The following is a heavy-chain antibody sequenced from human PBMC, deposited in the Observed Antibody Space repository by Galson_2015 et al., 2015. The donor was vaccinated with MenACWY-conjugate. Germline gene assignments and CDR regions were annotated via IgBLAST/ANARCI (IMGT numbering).Heavy chain of an antibody. Sequence: SLRLSCAASGFTFSSYTMHWVRQTPGKGLEWVALMSYDGSNQYYADSLKGRLTISRDNSKSTLYLQMDSLRAEDTAVYYCARGLIGCSSGPLDSWGQGALVTVSS. D-gene: IGHD6-19*01. CDR1: GFTFSSYT. J-gene: IGHJ4*02. V-gene: IGHV3-30*01. CDR3: ARGLIGCSSGPLDS. CDR2: MSYDGSNQ.